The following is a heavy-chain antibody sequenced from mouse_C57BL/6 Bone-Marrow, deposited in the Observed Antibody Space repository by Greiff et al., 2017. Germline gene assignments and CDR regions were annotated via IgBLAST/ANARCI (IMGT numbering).Heavy chain of an antibody. Sequence: VQLQQSGAELVRPGASVKLSCTASGFNIKDDYMHWVKQRPEQGLEWIGWFDPENGDTEYASKFQGKATITADTSSNTAYLQLSSLTSEDTAVYYCTSLLRLARDYWGQGTTLTVSS. CDR1: GFNIKDDY. D-gene: IGHD1-2*01. CDR2: FDPENGDT. J-gene: IGHJ2*01. V-gene: IGHV14-4*01. CDR3: TSLLRLARDY.